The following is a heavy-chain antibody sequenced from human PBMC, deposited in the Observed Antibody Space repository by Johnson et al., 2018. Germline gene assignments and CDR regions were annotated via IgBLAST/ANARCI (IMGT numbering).Heavy chain of an antibody. Sequence: QVQLVESGGGVVQPGRSRRLSCAASGFTFSSYGMHWVRQAPGKGLEWVAVISYDGSNKYYADSVKGRFTISRDNAKNSLYLQMNSLRAEDTAVYYCARDNGLELRQPPSYYYYYYGMDVWGQGTTVTVSS. D-gene: IGHD1-7*01. J-gene: IGHJ6*02. CDR1: GFTFSSYG. V-gene: IGHV3-30*03. CDR2: ISYDGSNK. CDR3: ARDNGLELRQPPSYYYYYYGMDV.